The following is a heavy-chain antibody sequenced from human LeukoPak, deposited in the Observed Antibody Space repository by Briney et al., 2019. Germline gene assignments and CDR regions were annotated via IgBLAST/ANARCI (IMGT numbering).Heavy chain of an antibody. Sequence: GGSLRLSCAVSGFTFSTYGMSWVRQAPGKGLEWVSAPSGSGATTYYADSVKGRFTISRDNSKNTLFLQMNSLRAEDSAVYYCARGTTTVLTPEYFQYWGQGILVTVSS. CDR2: PSGSGATT. V-gene: IGHV3-23*01. J-gene: IGHJ1*01. CDR3: ARGTTTVLTPEYFQY. CDR1: GFTFSTYG. D-gene: IGHD4-23*01.